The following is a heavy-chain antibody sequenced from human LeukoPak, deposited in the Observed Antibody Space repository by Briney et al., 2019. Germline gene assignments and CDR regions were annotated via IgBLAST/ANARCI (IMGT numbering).Heavy chain of an antibody. CDR2: IKLDGSEK. D-gene: IGHD3-9*01. V-gene: IGHV3-7*05. CDR3: ARGYTINPNWFDP. J-gene: IGHJ5*02. CDR1: GFTFSSYW. Sequence: GGSLRLSCAASGFTFSSYWMSWVRQAPGKGLEWVANIKLDGSEKDYVDSVKGRFTISRDNAKNSLYLQMNSLRADDTAVYHCARGYTINPNWFDPWGQGTLVTVSS.